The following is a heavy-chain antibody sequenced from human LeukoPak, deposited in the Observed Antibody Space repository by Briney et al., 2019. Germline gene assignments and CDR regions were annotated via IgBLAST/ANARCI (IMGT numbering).Heavy chain of an antibody. D-gene: IGHD2-21*02. CDR1: GGTFSSYA. CDR3: ARDRDRLCGGDCYSGY. V-gene: IGHV1-69*05. J-gene: IGHJ4*02. Sequence: ASVKVSCKASGGTFSSYAIIWVRQAPGQGLEWMGRIIPIFGTANYAQKFQGRGTMTTDTSTSTAYMELRSLRSDDTAVYYCARDRDRLCGGDCYSGYWGQGTLVTVSS. CDR2: IIPIFGTA.